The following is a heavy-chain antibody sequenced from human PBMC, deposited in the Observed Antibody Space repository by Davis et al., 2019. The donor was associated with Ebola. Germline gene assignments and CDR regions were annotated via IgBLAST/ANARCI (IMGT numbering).Heavy chain of an antibody. CDR2: INHSGST. Sequence: SETLSLTCAVYGGSFSGYYWSWIRQPPGKGLEWIGEINHSGSTNYNPSLKSRVTISVDKSKNQFSLKLSFVTAADTAVYYCARGALVVPAATKYNWFDPWGQGTLVTVSS. D-gene: IGHD2-2*01. V-gene: IGHV4-34*01. J-gene: IGHJ5*02. CDR1: GGSFSGYY. CDR3: ARGALVVPAATKYNWFDP.